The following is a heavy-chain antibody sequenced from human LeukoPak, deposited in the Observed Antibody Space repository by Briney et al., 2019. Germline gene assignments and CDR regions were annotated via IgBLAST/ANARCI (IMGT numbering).Heavy chain of an antibody. CDR3: TRGSGSRATDY. Sequence: GGSLRLSCTASGFSFNTYWMHWVRQAPGKGLLWVSCIDSEGGITSYADSVKGRFTISRDNAKNTLFLQVDSLRAEDMAMYYCTRGSGSRATDYWGQGTLVTVSS. J-gene: IGHJ4*02. CDR2: IDSEGGIT. D-gene: IGHD6-19*01. CDR1: GFSFNTYW. V-gene: IGHV3-74*01.